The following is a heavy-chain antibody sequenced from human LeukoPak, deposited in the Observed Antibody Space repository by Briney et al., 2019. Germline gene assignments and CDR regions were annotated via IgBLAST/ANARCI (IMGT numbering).Heavy chain of an antibody. CDR3: ARLGAGPTYYDFWSGYSSFYFDY. V-gene: IGHV4-59*01. D-gene: IGHD3-3*01. Sequence: SETLSLTCTVSGGSISSYYWSWIRQPPGKGLEWIGYIYYSGSTNYNPSLKSRVTISVDTSKNQFSLKLSSVTAADTAVYYCARLGAGPTYYDFWSGYSSFYFDYWGQGTLVTVSS. CDR1: GGSISSYY. J-gene: IGHJ4*02. CDR2: IYYSGST.